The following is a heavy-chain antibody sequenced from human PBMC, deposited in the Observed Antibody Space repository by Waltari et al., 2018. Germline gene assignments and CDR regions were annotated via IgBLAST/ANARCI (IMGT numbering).Heavy chain of an antibody. CDR1: GGSISSSSYY. CDR3: ARDSTVTTLGIDI. Sequence: QLQLQESGPGLVKPSETLSLTCTVSGGSISSSSYYWGWIRQPPGKGLEWVGSSEYSGGTDYNPSLKSRVTISVDPSKNQFSLKLSSVTAADTAVYYCARDSTVTTLGIDIWGQGTMVTVSS. CDR2: SEYSGGT. D-gene: IGHD4-17*01. V-gene: IGHV4-39*02. J-gene: IGHJ3*02.